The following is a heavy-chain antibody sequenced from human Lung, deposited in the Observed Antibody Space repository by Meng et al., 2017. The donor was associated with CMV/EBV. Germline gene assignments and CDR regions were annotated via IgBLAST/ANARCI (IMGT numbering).Heavy chain of an antibody. CDR1: GFTFSSYW. D-gene: IGHD6-19*01. V-gene: IGHV3-7*01. Sequence: SCAASGFTFSSYWMSWVRQAPGKGLEWVANIKQDGSEKCYVDSVKGRFTISRDNAKNSLYLQMNSLRAEDTAVYYCARAGRSSGRIDDWGQGTLVTVSS. J-gene: IGHJ4*02. CDR3: ARAGRSSGRIDD. CDR2: IKQDGSEK.